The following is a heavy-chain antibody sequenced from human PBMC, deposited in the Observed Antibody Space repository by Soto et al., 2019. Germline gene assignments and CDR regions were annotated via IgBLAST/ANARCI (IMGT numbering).Heavy chain of an antibody. J-gene: IGHJ5*02. CDR1: GGSVSSGSYY. D-gene: IGHD6-6*01. CDR2: IYYSGST. CDR3: ARACIAARRCTWFDP. V-gene: IGHV4-61*01. Sequence: SETLSLTCTVSGGSVSSGSYYWSWIRQPPGKGLEWIGYIYYSGSTNYNPSLKSRVTISVDTSKNQFSLKLSSVTAADTAVYYCARACIAARRCTWFDPWGQGTLVTVS.